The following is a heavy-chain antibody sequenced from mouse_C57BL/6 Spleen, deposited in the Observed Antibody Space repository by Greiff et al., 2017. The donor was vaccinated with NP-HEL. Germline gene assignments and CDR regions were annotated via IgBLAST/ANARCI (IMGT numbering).Heavy chain of an antibody. CDR1: GFNIKDDY. CDR2: IDPENGDT. V-gene: IGHV14-4*01. Sequence: VQLQQSGAELVRPGASVKLSCTASGFNIKDDYMHWVKQRPEQGLEWIGWIDPENGDTEYASKFQGKATITADTSSNTAYLQLSSLTSEDTAVYYCTYGPHYFDYWGQGTTLTVSS. D-gene: IGHD1-1*02. CDR3: TYGPHYFDY. J-gene: IGHJ2*01.